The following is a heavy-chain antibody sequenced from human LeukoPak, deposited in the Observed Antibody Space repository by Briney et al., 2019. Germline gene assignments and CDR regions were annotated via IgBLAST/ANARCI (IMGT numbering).Heavy chain of an antibody. Sequence: GGSLRLSCAAPGFTVSSNYMSWVRQAPGKGLEWVSVIYSGGSTYYADSVKGRFTISRHNSKNTLYLQMNSLRAEATAVYYCARNPRRGAFDIWRQGTMVTVSS. D-gene: IGHD3-10*01. CDR2: IYSGGST. CDR3: ARNPRRGAFDI. CDR1: GFTVSSNY. J-gene: IGHJ3*02. V-gene: IGHV3-53*04.